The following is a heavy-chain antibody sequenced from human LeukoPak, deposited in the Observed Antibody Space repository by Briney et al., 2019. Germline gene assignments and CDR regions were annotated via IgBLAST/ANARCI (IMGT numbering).Heavy chain of an antibody. CDR3: AKDMILTGYYRMHHTPPDFDY. CDR1: GFTFSSYA. J-gene: IGHJ4*02. CDR2: IPYDGSNK. Sequence: GGSLRLSCAASGFTFSSYAMHWVRQAPGKGLEWVAVIPYDGSNKYYADSVKGRFTISRDNSKNTLYLQMNSLRAGDTAVYYCAKDMILTGYYRMHHTPPDFDYLGQGTLVTVFS. D-gene: IGHD3-9*01. V-gene: IGHV3-30*01.